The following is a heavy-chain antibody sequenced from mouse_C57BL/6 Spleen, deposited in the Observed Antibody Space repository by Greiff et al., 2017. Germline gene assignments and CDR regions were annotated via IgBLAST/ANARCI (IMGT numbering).Heavy chain of an antibody. CDR2: IHPNSGST. D-gene: IGHD1-1*01. J-gene: IGHJ1*03. Sequence: QVQLQQPGAELVKPGASVKLSCKASGYTFTSYWMHWVKQRPGQGLEWIGMIHPNSGSTNYNEKFKSKATLTVDKSSSTAYMQLSSLTSEDSAVYYCAARESGSSPYWYFEVWGTGTTVTVSS. V-gene: IGHV1-64*01. CDR1: GYTFTSYW. CDR3: AARESGSSPYWYFEV.